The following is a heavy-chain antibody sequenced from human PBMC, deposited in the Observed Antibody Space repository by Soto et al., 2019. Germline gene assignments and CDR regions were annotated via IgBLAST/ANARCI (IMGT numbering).Heavy chain of an antibody. CDR2: ISGSGGST. D-gene: IGHD3-3*01. V-gene: IGHV3-23*01. CDR3: AKDAYYDFWSGYYTGSDFDY. J-gene: IGHJ4*02. CDR1: GFTFSSYA. Sequence: GGSLRLSCAASGFTFSSYAMSWVHQAPGKGLEWVSAISGSGGSTYYADSVKGRFTISRDNSKNTLYLQMNSLRAEDTAVYYCAKDAYYDFWSGYYTGSDFDYWGQGTLVTVSS.